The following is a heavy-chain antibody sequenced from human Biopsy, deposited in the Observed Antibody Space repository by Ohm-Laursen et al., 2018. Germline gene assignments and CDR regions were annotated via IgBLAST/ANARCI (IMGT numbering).Heavy chain of an antibody. CDR1: GDSLTSGPEN. J-gene: IGHJ4*02. CDR3: ARGRRTSGWPYFDN. Sequence: TLSLTCTVSGDSLTSGPENWSWIRQSPGQGLEYIGFIYSGGNTNYNPSLKNRVTTSVDTSKNRFYLKLYSVTAADTAVYYCARGRRTSGWPYFDNWGQGALVIVSP. CDR2: IYSGGNT. V-gene: IGHV4-61*01. D-gene: IGHD6-19*01.